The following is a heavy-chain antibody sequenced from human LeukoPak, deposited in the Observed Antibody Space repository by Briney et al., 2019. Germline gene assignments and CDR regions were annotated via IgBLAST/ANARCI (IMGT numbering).Heavy chain of an antibody. CDR1: GYSFTSYW. Sequence: GESLKISCQGSGYSFTSYWIAWVRQMPGKGLEWMEIIYPDDSDTKYSPSFQGQVTISADKSTNTAYLQWSSLKASDTAMYYCARERGYCSSTSCQNWFDPWGQGTLVTVSS. V-gene: IGHV5-51*01. CDR3: ARERGYCSSTSCQNWFDP. D-gene: IGHD2-2*01. J-gene: IGHJ5*02. CDR2: IYPDDSDT.